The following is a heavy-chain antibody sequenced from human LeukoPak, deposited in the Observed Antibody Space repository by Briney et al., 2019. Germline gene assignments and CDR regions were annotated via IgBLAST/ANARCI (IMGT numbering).Heavy chain of an antibody. J-gene: IGHJ4*02. CDR1: GGSISSGSYY. CDR2: IYTSGST. Sequence: SETLSLTCTVSGGSISSGSYYWNWIRQPAGKGLEWIVRIYTSGSTNYNPSLKSRVTISVDTSKNQFSLKLSSVTAADTAVYYCARLGWCGDYWGQGTLVTVSS. V-gene: IGHV4-61*02. D-gene: IGHD3-10*01. CDR3: ARLGWCGDY.